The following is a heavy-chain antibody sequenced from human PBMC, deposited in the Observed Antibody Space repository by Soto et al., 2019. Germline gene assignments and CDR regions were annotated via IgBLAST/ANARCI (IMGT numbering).Heavy chain of an antibody. D-gene: IGHD4-4*01. Sequence: GGSLRLSCAASGFTFSNAWMSWVRQAPGKGLEWVGRIKSKTDGGTTDYAAPVKGRFTISRDDSKNTLYLQMNSLKTEDTAVYYCTTSQATVYDSEHDYWGQGTLVTVSS. J-gene: IGHJ4*02. CDR2: IKSKTDGGTT. V-gene: IGHV3-15*01. CDR3: TTSQATVYDSEHDY. CDR1: GFTFSNAW.